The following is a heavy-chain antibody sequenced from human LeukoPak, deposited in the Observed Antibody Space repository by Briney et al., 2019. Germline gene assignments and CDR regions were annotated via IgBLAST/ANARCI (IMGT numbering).Heavy chain of an antibody. V-gene: IGHV4-39*01. D-gene: IGHD7-27*01. CDR3: ARNHQAHWGSYWYFDL. CDR2: FYYSGST. J-gene: IGHJ2*01. CDR1: GGSISSSSYY. Sequence: SETLSLTCTVSGGSISSSSYYGGWIRQPPGKGLEWIGTFYYSGSTYYNPSLKSRVTISVDTSKNQFSLKLSSVTAADTAVYYCARNHQAHWGSYWYFDLWGRGTLVSVSS.